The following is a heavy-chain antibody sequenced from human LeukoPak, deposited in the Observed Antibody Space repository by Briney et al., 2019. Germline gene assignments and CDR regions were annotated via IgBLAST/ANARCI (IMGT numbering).Heavy chain of an antibody. CDR1: GFTFSSYE. V-gene: IGHV3-48*03. CDR2: ISSSGSTI. D-gene: IGHD4-17*01. J-gene: IGHJ3*02. CDR3: ARESRSRPPDALDI. Sequence: PGGSLRLSCAASGFTFSSYEMNWVRQAPGKGLEWVSYISSSGSTIYYADSVKGRFTISRDNAKNSLYLQMNSLRAEDTAVYYCARESRSRPPDALDIWGQGTMVTVSS.